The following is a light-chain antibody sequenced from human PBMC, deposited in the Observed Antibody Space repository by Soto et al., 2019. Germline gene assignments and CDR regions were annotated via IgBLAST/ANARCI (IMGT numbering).Light chain of an antibody. CDR3: QQSYSTPFT. CDR1: QSISSS. J-gene: IGKJ5*01. Sequence: DIQMTQSPSSLSASVGDRVTITCRASQSISSSLNWYQHRPGNAPKLLIYAASTLADGVPIMFSGSGSGTDFTLTIGRLQHEDSATYYCQQSYSTPFTFGQGTRLEIK. V-gene: IGKV1-39*01. CDR2: AAS.